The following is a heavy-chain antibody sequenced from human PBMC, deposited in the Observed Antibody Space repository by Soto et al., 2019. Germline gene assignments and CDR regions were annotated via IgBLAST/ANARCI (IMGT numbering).Heavy chain of an antibody. CDR1: GDSISSSIYC. CDR3: ARQEPRRYSSGWYGPAIDYGMDV. Sequence: SDTLYITCTASGDSISSSIYCWAWIQQPPGKGLEWIGYIYYSGSTNYTPSLKSRVTISVDTSKNQFSLKLSSVTAADTAVYYCARQEPRRYSSGWYGPAIDYGMDVWGQGTTVTVSS. CDR2: IYYSGST. V-gene: IGHV4-61*05. D-gene: IGHD6-19*01. J-gene: IGHJ6*02.